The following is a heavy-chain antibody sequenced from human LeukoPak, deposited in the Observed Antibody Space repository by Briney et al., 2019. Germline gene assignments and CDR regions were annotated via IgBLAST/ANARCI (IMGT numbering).Heavy chain of an antibody. CDR2: ISYDGSNK. Sequence: GGSLRLSCAGSGFTFSSYAMNWVRQAPGKGLEWVAFISYDGSNKHYADSVKGRFTISRDNSKNTLYLQMNSLRPEDTAVYYCARARFGYNRGPFNYWGQGILVTVSS. J-gene: IGHJ4*02. CDR1: GFTFSSYA. V-gene: IGHV3-30-3*01. D-gene: IGHD5-24*01. CDR3: ARARFGYNRGPFNY.